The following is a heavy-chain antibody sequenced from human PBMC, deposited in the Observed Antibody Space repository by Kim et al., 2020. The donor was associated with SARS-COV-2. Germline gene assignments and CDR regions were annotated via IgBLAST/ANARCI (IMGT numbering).Heavy chain of an antibody. CDR1: GFTFSSYA. D-gene: IGHD3-9*01. CDR3: AKVRPDYDILTGYYYYYGMDV. Sequence: GGSLRLSCAASGFTFSSYAMSWVRQAPGKGLEWVSAISGSGGSTYYADSVKGRFTISRDNSKNTLYLQMNSLRAEDTAVYYCAKVRPDYDILTGYYYYYGMDVWGQGTTVTVSS. V-gene: IGHV3-23*01. J-gene: IGHJ6*02. CDR2: ISGSGGST.